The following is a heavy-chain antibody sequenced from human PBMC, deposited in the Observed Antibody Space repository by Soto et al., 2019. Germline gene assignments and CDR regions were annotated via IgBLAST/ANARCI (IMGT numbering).Heavy chain of an antibody. V-gene: IGHV3-23*01. Sequence: EVQLLESGGSLVQPGGSLRLSCAASGFSFSTYAMGWVRQAPGKGLEWVSAISGSGSATYYADPVKGRFTISRDNSKDTLYLQMNRLRAGDTAVYYCAKDIKGTGTNVIYASWGQGSLVTVSS. J-gene: IGHJ5*02. CDR3: AKDIKGTGTNVIYAS. D-gene: IGHD1-7*01. CDR2: ISGSGSAT. CDR1: GFSFSTYA.